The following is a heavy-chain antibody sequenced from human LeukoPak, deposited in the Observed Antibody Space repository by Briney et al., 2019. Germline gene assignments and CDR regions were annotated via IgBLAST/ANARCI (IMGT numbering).Heavy chain of an antibody. J-gene: IGHJ3*02. D-gene: IGHD1-26*01. V-gene: IGHV3-9*01. CDR3: AKANSGTYSGTFDI. CDR2: INWNSRNI. Sequence: GGSLRLSCAASGITFENYAMHWVRQAPRKGLEWVSGINWNSRNIGYEDAVKGRFTISRDNAKNSLFLQMNSLKPEDTAMYFCAKANSGTYSGTFDIWGQGTMVTVSS. CDR1: GITFENYA.